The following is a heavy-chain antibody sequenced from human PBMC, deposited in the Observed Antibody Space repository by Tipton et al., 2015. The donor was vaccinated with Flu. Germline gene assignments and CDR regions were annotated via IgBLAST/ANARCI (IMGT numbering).Heavy chain of an antibody. CDR1: GGSISSSSYY. V-gene: IGHV4-39*01. D-gene: IGHD1-26*01. CDR3: ARHSGRRSWPFDY. Sequence: TLSLTCTVSGGSISSSSYYWGWIRQPPGKGLEWIGSIYYSGSTNYNPSLKSRVTISVDTSKNQFSLKLSSVTAADTAVYYCARHSGRRSWPFDYWGQGTLVTVSS. J-gene: IGHJ4*02. CDR2: IYYSGST.